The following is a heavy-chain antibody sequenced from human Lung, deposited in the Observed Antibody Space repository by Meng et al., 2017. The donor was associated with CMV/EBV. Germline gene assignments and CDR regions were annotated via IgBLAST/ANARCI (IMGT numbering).Heavy chain of an antibody. CDR1: GFTFSSYA. V-gene: IGHV3-30*04. Sequence: GESXKISCAASGFTFSSYAMHWVRQAPGKGLEWVAVISYDGSNKYYADSVKGRFTISRDNSKNTLYLQMNSLRAEDTAVYYCARDRTAGLWFGELVYGPDLGDWGQGTLVTVSS. J-gene: IGHJ4*02. D-gene: IGHD3-10*01. CDR2: ISYDGSNK. CDR3: ARDRTAGLWFGELVYGPDLGD.